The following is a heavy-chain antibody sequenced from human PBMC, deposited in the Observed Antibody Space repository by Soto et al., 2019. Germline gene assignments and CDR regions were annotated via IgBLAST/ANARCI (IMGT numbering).Heavy chain of an antibody. J-gene: IGHJ4*02. CDR3: AKDSGYSYGSSSPRDY. CDR1: GFTFSSYA. CDR2: ISGSGGST. V-gene: IGHV3-23*01. D-gene: IGHD5-18*01. Sequence: GGSLRLSCAASGFTFSSYAMSWVRQAPGKGLEWVSAISGSGGSTYYADSVKGRFTISRDNSKNTLYLQMNSLRAEDTAVYYCAKDSGYSYGSSSPRDYWGQGTLVTVSS.